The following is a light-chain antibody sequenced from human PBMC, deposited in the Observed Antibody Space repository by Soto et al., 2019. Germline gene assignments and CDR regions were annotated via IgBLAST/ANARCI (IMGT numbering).Light chain of an antibody. CDR2: DTS. CDR3: QQRSDWPPT. CDR1: QGVSRK. V-gene: IGKV3-11*01. Sequence: DIVMTQSPATLSVAPGERVTFSCRASQGVSRKLAWYQHKPGQAPRLLIYDTSIRATGIPARFSGSGSGTDFTLTISSLEAEDFAVYYCQQRSDWPPTFGQGTKVDIK. J-gene: IGKJ1*01.